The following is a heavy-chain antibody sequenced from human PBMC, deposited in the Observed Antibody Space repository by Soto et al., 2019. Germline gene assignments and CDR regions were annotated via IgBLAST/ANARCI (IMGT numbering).Heavy chain of an antibody. V-gene: IGHV1-69*01. D-gene: IGHD2-21*01. CDR2: ITPVFGST. J-gene: IGHJ4*02. CDR3: AIEAKGVVVYYFDY. Sequence: QVHLVQSGAEVKKPGSSVKVSCKTSGATFSSDTINWLRQAPGQGLEWMGGITPVFGSTNYAQKFRGRVTFAADLSTSTVYMDLNSLRAEDTAVYYCAIEAKGVVVYYFDYWGQGTLVTVSS. CDR1: GATFSSDT.